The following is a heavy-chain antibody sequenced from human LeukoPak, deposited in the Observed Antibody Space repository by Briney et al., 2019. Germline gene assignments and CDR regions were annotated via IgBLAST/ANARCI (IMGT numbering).Heavy chain of an antibody. CDR3: ARGGREPFYDHYFDY. V-gene: IGHV4-39*07. D-gene: IGHD3-16*01. CDR1: GGSISSSSYY. J-gene: IGHJ4*02. Sequence: SETLSLTCTVSGGSISSSSYYWGWIRQPPGKGLEWIGSIYYSGSTYYNPSLKSRVTISVDTSKNQFSLKLSSVTAADTAVYYCARGGREPFYDHYFDYWGQGTLVTVSS. CDR2: IYYSGST.